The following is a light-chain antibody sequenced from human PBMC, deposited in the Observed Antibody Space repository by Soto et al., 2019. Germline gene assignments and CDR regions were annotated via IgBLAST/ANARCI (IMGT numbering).Light chain of an antibody. CDR1: QSVGRR. CDR2: GAS. CDR3: PPINSYPQN. V-gene: IGKV3D-15*01. Sequence: TQSTGTLSFSPSGRATLSCKASQSVGRRLGVDQQRPGQSPRLLISGASMRASGVPVRFIGSGAGTDFTFTISSLQAEDSATYLCPPINSYPQNFGQGTRLEI. J-gene: IGKJ5*01.